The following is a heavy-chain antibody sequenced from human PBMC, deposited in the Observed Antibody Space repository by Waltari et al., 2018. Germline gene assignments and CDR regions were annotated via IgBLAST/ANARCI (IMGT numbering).Heavy chain of an antibody. V-gene: IGHV3-7*01. CDR2: INEDGSLK. D-gene: IGHD2-21*01. CDR3: ARDVPYLGRGAYDF. Sequence: EVHLVESGGGLVWPGGSLRLPCAAAGFPFSNFWRNWVRQAPGKGLELVAKINEDGSLKDYVDSVKGRFTISRDNARNSLYLEITSLRAEDTAVYYCARDVPYLGRGAYDFWGQGTMVTVSS. CDR1: GFPFSNFW. J-gene: IGHJ3*01.